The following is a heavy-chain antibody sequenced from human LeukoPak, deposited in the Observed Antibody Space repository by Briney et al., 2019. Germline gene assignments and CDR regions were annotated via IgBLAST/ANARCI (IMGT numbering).Heavy chain of an antibody. J-gene: IGHJ4*02. D-gene: IGHD3-10*01. V-gene: IGHV3-30-3*01. CDR1: GFTFSTYA. Sequence: ARSLRLSCSVSGFTFSTYAMHWVRQRPRKGLEWVAVISYDGSNKYYADSVQDRFTISRDNSKNTLYLQMSSLSAEDTAVYYCARTTTPHYYGSGSYALGYWGQGTLVTVPS. CDR3: ARTTTPHYYGSGSYALGY. CDR2: ISYDGSNK.